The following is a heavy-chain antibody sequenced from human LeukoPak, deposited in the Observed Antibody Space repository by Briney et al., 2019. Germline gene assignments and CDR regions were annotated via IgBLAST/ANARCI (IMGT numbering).Heavy chain of an antibody. CDR3: ASSKVGAADY. CDR2: IYTSGST. CDR1: GGSISSGSYY. Sequence: PSETLSLTCTVSGGSISSGSYYWSWIRQPAGKGLEWIGRIYTSGSTNYNPSLKSRVTISVDTSKNQFSLKLSSVTAADTAVYYCASSKVGAADYWGQGTLVTVSS. V-gene: IGHV4-61*02. J-gene: IGHJ4*02. D-gene: IGHD1-26*01.